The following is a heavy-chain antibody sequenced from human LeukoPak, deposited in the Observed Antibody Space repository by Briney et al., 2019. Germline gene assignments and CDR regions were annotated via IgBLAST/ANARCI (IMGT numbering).Heavy chain of an antibody. Sequence: PSETLSLTCAVYGGSFSGYYWSWIRQPPGKGLEWIGEINHSGSTNYNPSLKSRVTISVDTSKNQFSLKLSSVTAADTAVYYCARGPISIFDCWGQGTLVTVSS. CDR2: INHSGST. CDR3: ARGPISIFDC. D-gene: IGHD3-9*01. V-gene: IGHV4-34*01. CDR1: GGSFSGYY. J-gene: IGHJ4*02.